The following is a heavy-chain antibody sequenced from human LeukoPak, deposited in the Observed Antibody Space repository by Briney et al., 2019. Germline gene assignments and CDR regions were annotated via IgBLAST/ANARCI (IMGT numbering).Heavy chain of an antibody. CDR1: AFTFSRDD. Sequence: GGSLRLSCAASAFTFSRDDMAWVRQPPGKRPEWISSISGNGAGTHYIDSVRGRFIISRNNSKNTVYLQMNSLRAEDTAIYYCAREDSSMVLSLDYWGQGTLVTVSS. V-gene: IGHV3-23*01. CDR2: ISGNGAGT. D-gene: IGHD5-18*01. J-gene: IGHJ4*02. CDR3: AREDSSMVLSLDY.